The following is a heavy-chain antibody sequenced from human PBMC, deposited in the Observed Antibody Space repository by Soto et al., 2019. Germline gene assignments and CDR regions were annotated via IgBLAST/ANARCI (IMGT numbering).Heavy chain of an antibody. CDR3: AREEGHFWSGYYLSWGQNWFDP. CDR1: GDSVSSNSAA. Sequence: PSPTLSLTCAISGDSVSSNSAAWNWIRQSPSRGLEWLGRTYYRSKWYNDYAVSVKSRITINPDTSKNQFSLQLNSVTPEDTAGYYCAREEGHFWSGYYLSWGQNWFDPWGQGTLVTVSS. J-gene: IGHJ5*02. CDR2: TYYRSKWYN. V-gene: IGHV6-1*01. D-gene: IGHD3-3*01.